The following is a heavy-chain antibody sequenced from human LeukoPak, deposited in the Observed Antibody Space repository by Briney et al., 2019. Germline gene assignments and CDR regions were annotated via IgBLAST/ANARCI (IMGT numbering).Heavy chain of an antibody. V-gene: IGHV1-69*01. CDR2: IIPIFGTA. D-gene: IGHD3-16*02. CDR1: GGTFSSYA. J-gene: IGHJ4*02. Sequence: GSSVKVSCKASGGTFSSYAISWVRRAPGQGLEWMGGIIPIFGTANYAQKFQGRVTITADESTSTAYMELSSLRSEDTAVYYCARGARRPRDYDYVWGSYRPYYFDYWGQGTLVTVSS. CDR3: ARGARRPRDYDYVWGSYRPYYFDY.